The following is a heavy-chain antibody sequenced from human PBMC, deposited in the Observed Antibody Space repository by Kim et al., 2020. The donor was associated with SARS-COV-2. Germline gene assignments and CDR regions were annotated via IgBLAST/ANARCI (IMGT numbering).Heavy chain of an antibody. D-gene: IGHD3-3*01. CDR2: INTNTGNP. CDR3: ARQGDKVGFLEWLGTMAVTGWGMDV. Sequence: ASVKVSCKASGYTFTSYAMNWVRQAPGQGLEWMGWINTNTGNPTYAQGFTGRFVFSLDTSVSTAYLQISSLKAEDTAVYYCARQGDKVGFLEWLGTMAVTGWGMDVWGQGTTVTVSS. J-gene: IGHJ6*02. CDR1: GYTFTSYA. V-gene: IGHV7-4-1*02.